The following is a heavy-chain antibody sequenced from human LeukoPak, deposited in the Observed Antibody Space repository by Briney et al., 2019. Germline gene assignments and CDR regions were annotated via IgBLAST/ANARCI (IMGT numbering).Heavy chain of an antibody. V-gene: IGHV3-23*01. CDR1: GFTFSQYA. CDR2: ISGSGRST. D-gene: IGHD1-26*01. Sequence: GGSLRLSCAASGFTFSQYAMNWVRQAPGKGLEWVSVISGSGRSTYYADSVKGRFTISRDKSTNTVYLQMSSLRAEDTAFYYCAKSVVNSGTYIPFDYWGQGTLVTVPS. J-gene: IGHJ4*02. CDR3: AKSVVNSGTYIPFDY.